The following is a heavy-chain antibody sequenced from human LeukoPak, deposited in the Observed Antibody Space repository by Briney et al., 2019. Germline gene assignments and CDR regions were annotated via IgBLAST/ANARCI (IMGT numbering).Heavy chain of an antibody. CDR2: IKPDGGEI. D-gene: IGHD1-1*01. CDR3: ARNINWSNDY. CDR1: GFTFSNSW. J-gene: IGHJ4*02. Sequence: GGSLRLSCAVSGFTFSNSWMNWVRQAPGKGLEWVASIKPDGGEIYYGDSVKGRFTISRDNAKNSLYLQMYSLTADDTAFYFCARNINWSNDYWGQGTLVTVSS. V-gene: IGHV3-7*01.